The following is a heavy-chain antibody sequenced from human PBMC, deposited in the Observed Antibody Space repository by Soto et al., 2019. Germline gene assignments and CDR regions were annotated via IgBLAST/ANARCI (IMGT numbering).Heavy chain of an antibody. D-gene: IGHD1-1*01. J-gene: IGHJ4*02. CDR2: ISGSGGGT. Sequence: PWWSLRLSCSASVFTFSSYAMSWCRQAPGKGLEWVSSISGSGGGTYYADSVKGRFTFSRDNSKNTLYLQMNSLRAEDTAVYYCAKFGMATTKRSPPYYIDYWGQGALVTVSS. V-gene: IGHV3-23*01. CDR3: AKFGMATTKRSPPYYIDY. CDR1: VFTFSSYA.